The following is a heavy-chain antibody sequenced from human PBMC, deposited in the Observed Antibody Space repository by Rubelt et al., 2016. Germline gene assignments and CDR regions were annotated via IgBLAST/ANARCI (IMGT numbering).Heavy chain of an antibody. J-gene: IGHJ4*02. Sequence: EVQLVESGGGLVKPGGSLRLSCAASGFTFSSYSMNWVRQAPGKGLEWVSSISSSSSYIYYADSVKGRFTISRDNAKNSLYLQMNSLRAEDTAVYYCARGEVGATGSFDYWGQGTLVTVSS. CDR1: GFTFSSYS. CDR3: ARGEVGATGSFDY. V-gene: IGHV3-21*01. D-gene: IGHD1-26*01. CDR2: ISSSSSYI.